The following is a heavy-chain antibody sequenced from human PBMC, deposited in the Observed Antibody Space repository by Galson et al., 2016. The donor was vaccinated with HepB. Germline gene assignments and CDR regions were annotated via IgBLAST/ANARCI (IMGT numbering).Heavy chain of an antibody. CDR2: VRNDGVTA. D-gene: IGHD2-2*02. J-gene: IGHJ3*01. Sequence: SLRLSCAASGFAFSDYWMNWVRQTPEKGLVWVARVRNDGVTATYGDFVKGRFTISRDNAENTLYLQMHTLRADDTAVYYCARGSRAGYKGTFVLWGQGTLVTVSS. V-gene: IGHV3-74*01. CDR1: GFAFSDYW. CDR3: ARGSRAGYKGTFVL.